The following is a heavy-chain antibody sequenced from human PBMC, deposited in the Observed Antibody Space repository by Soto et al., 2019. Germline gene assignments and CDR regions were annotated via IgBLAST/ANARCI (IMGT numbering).Heavy chain of an antibody. D-gene: IGHD6-13*01. CDR1: GASVSSNSAA. V-gene: IGHV6-1*01. CDR3: ARDSPLAAAGTWVPWRSGDDAFDI. J-gene: IGHJ3*02. CDR2: TYYRSKWYN. Sequence: SQTLSLTYAISGASVSSNSAAWNWIRQSPSRGLEWLGRTYYRSKWYNDYAVSVKSRITINPDTSKNQFSLQLNSVTPEDTAVYYCARDSPLAAAGTWVPWRSGDDAFDIWGQGTMVTVSS.